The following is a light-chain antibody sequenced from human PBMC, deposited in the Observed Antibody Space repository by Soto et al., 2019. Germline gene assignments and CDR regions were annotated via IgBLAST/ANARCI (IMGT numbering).Light chain of an antibody. CDR1: QSVTSN. J-gene: IGKJ2*01. CDR2: GAS. Sequence: EIVMTQSPATLSLSPGERATLSCRASQSVTSNLAWYQQKPGQAPRLLIYGASSRATGVPGRFSGTGSGTEFTLTITSLQSEDFAVYFCQQYNNWPRTFGQGTKVDIK. V-gene: IGKV3-15*01. CDR3: QQYNNWPRT.